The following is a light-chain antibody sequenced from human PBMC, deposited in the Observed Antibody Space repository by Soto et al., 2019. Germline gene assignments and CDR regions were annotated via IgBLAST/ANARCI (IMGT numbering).Light chain of an antibody. Sequence: DIQLTQSPSFLSASVGDRVTITCRASQDISSYLAWYQQKPGKAPKLLIFAASSLQRGVPVRFSGSGSGTDFTLTISSLQPDDFGTYYCQQSYSRVFTFGPGTKVDF. CDR2: AAS. CDR1: QDISSY. J-gene: IGKJ3*01. V-gene: IGKV1-39*01. CDR3: QQSYSRVFT.